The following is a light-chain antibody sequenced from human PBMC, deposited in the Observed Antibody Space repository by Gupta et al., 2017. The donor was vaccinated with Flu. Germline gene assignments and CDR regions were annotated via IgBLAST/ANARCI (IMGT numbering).Light chain of an antibody. CDR3: QQRSNWPYT. J-gene: IGKJ2*01. V-gene: IGKV3-11*01. CDR1: QSVSSY. Sequence: VLPQSPATLSLSPGERATLSCRASQSVSSYLAWYQQKPGQAPRLLIYDASNRATGIPARFSGSGSGTDFTLTISSLEPEDFAVYYCQQRSNWPYTFGQGTKLEIK. CDR2: DAS.